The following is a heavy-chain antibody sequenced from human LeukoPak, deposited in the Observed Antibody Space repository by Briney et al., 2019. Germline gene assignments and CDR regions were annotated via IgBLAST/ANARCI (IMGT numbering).Heavy chain of an antibody. CDR2: IYNSGNT. J-gene: IGHJ6*03. CDR1: GDSISSGDYY. CDR3: ARVGFGKGDLWSGSYGGTDYYYYYYMDV. D-gene: IGHD3-3*01. V-gene: IGHV4-30-4*08. Sequence: PSQTLSLTCTVSGDSISSGDYYWSWIRQPPGKGLEWIGYIYNSGNTYYNPSLKSRVTISVDTSKNQFSLKLSSVTAADTAVYYCARVGFGKGDLWSGSYGGTDYYYYYYMDVWGKGTTVTVSS.